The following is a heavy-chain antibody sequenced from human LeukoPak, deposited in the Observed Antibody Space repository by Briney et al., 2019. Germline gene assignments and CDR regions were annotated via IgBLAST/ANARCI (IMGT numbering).Heavy chain of an antibody. V-gene: IGHV1-46*01. CDR2: INPRTGYT. CDR1: GYTFTDYY. D-gene: IGHD2-2*01. CDR3: AREAIKCSSSNCPSRYWFDP. Sequence: SVKVSCKVFGYTFTDYYIYWERQAPGQGLEWMGIINPRTGYTDYAQKFRGRITMTSDTSTNTVYMELSSLISEDTAVYFCAREAIKCSSSNCPSRYWFDPWGQGTLVTVSS. J-gene: IGHJ5*02.